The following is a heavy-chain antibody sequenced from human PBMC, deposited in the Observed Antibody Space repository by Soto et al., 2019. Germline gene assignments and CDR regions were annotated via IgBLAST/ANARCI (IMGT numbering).Heavy chain of an antibody. D-gene: IGHD6-13*01. CDR1: GFTFSSYA. J-gene: IGHJ3*02. Sequence: GGSLRLSCAASGFTFSSYAMHWVRQAPGKGLEWVAVISYDGSNKYYADSMKGRFTISRDNSKNTLYLQMNSLRAEDTAVYYCARDTGYSSSWYADDAFDIWGQGTMVTVSS. CDR3: ARDTGYSSSWYADDAFDI. CDR2: ISYDGSNK. V-gene: IGHV3-30-3*01.